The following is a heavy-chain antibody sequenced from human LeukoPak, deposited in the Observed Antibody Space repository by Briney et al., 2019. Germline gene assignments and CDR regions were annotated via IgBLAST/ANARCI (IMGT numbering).Heavy chain of an antibody. J-gene: IGHJ4*02. CDR1: GFTFDDYG. CDR2: INWNGGST. V-gene: IGHV3-20*04. D-gene: IGHD3-22*01. Sequence: GGSLRLSCAASGFTFDDYGMSWVRQAPGKGLEWVSGINWNGGSTGYADSVKGRFTISRDNSKNTLYLQMNSLRAEDTAVYYCARAYYDSSFDYWGQGTLVTVSS. CDR3: ARAYYDSSFDY.